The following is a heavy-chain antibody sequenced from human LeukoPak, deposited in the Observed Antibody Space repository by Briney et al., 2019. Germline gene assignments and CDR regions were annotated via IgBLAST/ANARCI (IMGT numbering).Heavy chain of an antibody. J-gene: IGHJ4*02. Sequence: SETLSLTCTVSGASISSGDYYWSWIRQPPGKGLEWIGSIYYSGNTYYSPSLKSRVTISVDTSKSQFSLNLSSVTAADAAVYYCARERLRDGYNFPDYWGQGALVTVSS. CDR1: GASISSGDYY. V-gene: IGHV4-30-4*01. CDR2: IYYSGNT. D-gene: IGHD5-24*01. CDR3: ARERLRDGYNFPDY.